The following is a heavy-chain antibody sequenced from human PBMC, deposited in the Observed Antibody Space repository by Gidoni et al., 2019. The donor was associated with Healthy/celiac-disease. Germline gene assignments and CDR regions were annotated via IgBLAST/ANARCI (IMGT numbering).Heavy chain of an antibody. CDR1: GFTFSSYG. CDR3: ARDPLSWSGLYYYYYGMDV. V-gene: IGHV3-33*01. CDR2: IWYDGSNK. Sequence: QVQLVESGGGVVQPGRSLRLTCAASGFTFSSYGMHWVRQAPGKGLEWVAVIWYDGSNKYYADSVKGRFTISRDNSKNTLYLQMNSLRAEDTAVYYCARDPLSWSGLYYYYYGMDVWGQGTTVTVSS. D-gene: IGHD6-13*01. J-gene: IGHJ6*02.